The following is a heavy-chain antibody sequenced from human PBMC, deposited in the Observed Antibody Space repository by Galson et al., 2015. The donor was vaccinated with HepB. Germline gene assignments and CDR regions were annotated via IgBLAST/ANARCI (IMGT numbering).Heavy chain of an antibody. CDR2: ISAGSTTI. Sequence: SLRLSCAASGVTIPSYSMHWVRKALGKGLEWLAYISAGSTTIYYADSVKGRFTISRDNAKNFLYLHMNSLRGEDTAVYYCARNPSSYDYYNMDVWGHGTTVTVSS. CDR1: GVTIPSYS. J-gene: IGHJ6*02. V-gene: IGHV3-48*01. CDR3: ARNPSSYDYYNMDV.